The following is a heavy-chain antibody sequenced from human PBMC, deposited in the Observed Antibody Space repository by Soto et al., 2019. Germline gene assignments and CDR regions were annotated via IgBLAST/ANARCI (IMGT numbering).Heavy chain of an antibody. Sequence: QVQLVQSGAEVKKPGSSVKVSCKASGGTFSTYAIDWLRQAPGQGLEWMGGIIPLFGTAKYAQNFQGRITITADESTNTAYMELRSLRSQDTAVYYCARGVDYDSSGYYYFYWGQGTLVTVSS. CDR2: IIPLFGTA. CDR3: ARGVDYDSSGYYYFY. CDR1: GGTFSTYA. V-gene: IGHV1-69*01. J-gene: IGHJ4*02. D-gene: IGHD3-22*01.